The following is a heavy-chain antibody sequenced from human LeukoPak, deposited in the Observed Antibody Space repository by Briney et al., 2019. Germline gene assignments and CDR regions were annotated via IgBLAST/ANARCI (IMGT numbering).Heavy chain of an antibody. D-gene: IGHD3-9*01. CDR2: ISAYNGNT. J-gene: IGHJ4*02. CDR3: ARAVGRYYDILTGFDY. CDR1: GYTFTSYG. Sequence: ASVKVSCKASGYTFTSYGISWVRQAPGQGLAGMGWISAYNGNTNYAQKLQGRVTMTSDTSTSTAYMELRSLRSDDTAVYYCARAVGRYYDILTGFDYWGQGTLVTVSS. V-gene: IGHV1-18*01.